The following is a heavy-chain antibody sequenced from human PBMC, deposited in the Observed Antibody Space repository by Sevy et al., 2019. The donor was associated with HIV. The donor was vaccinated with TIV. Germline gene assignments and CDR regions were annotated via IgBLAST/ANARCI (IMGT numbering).Heavy chain of an antibody. V-gene: IGHV3-23*01. CDR3: AKAYRWFRENPGYYFDY. CDR1: GFTFSSYA. D-gene: IGHD3-10*01. Sequence: GGSLRLSCAASGFTFSSYAMSWVRQAPGKGLEWVSAISGSGGSTYYADSVKGRFTISRDNSKNTLYLQMNSLRAEDTYLYDCAKAYRWFRENPGYYFDYWGQGTLVTVSS. CDR2: ISGSGGST. J-gene: IGHJ4*02.